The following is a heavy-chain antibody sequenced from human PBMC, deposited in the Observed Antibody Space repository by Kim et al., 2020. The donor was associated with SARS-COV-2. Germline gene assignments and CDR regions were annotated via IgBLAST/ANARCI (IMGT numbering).Heavy chain of an antibody. CDR3: ARVQVPAAGSRLYYFDY. CDR1: GFTFDDYG. D-gene: IGHD2-2*01. V-gene: IGHV3-20*01. Sequence: GGSLRLSCAASGFTFDDYGMSWVRQAPGKGLEWVSGINWNGGSTGYADSVKGRFTISRDNAKNSLYLQMNSLRAEDTALYHCARVQVPAAGSRLYYFDYWGQGTLVTVSS. CDR2: INWNGGST. J-gene: IGHJ4*02.